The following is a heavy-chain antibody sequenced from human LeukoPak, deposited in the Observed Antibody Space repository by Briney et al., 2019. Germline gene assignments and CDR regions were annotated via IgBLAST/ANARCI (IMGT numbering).Heavy chain of an antibody. CDR2: IYYSGST. D-gene: IGHD6-19*01. CDR1: GGSISSSSYY. J-gene: IGHJ4*02. CDR3: ARHAPSAVNFDY. V-gene: IGHV4-39*01. Sequence: SETLSLTCTVSGGSISSSSYYWGWIRQPPGKGLEWFGTIYYSGSTYYNPPLKSRVTISVDTSKNQFSLKLSSVTAADTAVYYCARHAPSAVNFDYWGQGTLVTVSS.